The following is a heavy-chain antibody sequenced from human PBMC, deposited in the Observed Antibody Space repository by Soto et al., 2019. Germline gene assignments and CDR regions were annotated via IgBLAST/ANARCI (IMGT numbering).Heavy chain of an antibody. CDR1: GGTFSSYA. CDR2: IIPIFGTA. Sequence: QVQLVQSGAEVKKPGSSVKVSCKASGGTFSSYAISWVRQAPGQGLEWMGGIIPIFGTANYAQKFQGRVTITADDSTSTAYMELSSLISEDTAVYYCAREGYYDILSGYYPSGYYGMDVWGQGTTVTVSS. D-gene: IGHD3-9*01. J-gene: IGHJ6*02. CDR3: AREGYYDILSGYYPSGYYGMDV. V-gene: IGHV1-69*12.